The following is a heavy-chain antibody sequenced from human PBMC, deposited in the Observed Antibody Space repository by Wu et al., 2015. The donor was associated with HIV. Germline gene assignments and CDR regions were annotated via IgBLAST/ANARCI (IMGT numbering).Heavy chain of an antibody. V-gene: IGHV1-18*01. CDR3: ARVRWGVFYSNYLLGSGRGAGR. CDR2: ISPYNGDT. Sequence: QVQLDQSGSEVKKPGASVMVSCKTSGYPFSNYGINWLRQSPGQGLQWLGWISPYNGDTHYAPTLQGRVIFTTDRPTSTAYMELKSLTLDDTAYYYCARVRWGVFYSNYLLGSGRGAGRWGQGT. J-gene: IGHJ1*01. D-gene: IGHD3-10*02. CDR1: GYPFSNYG.